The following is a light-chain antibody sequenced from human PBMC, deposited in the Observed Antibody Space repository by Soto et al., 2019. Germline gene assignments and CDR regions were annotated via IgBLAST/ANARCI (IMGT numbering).Light chain of an antibody. CDR1: QSISSW. J-gene: IGKJ5*01. Sequence: DIQMTQSPSTLSASVGDRVTITCRANQSISSWLAWYQQKPGKAPKLLIYKASSLESGVPSRFSGSGSGTEFTLTISSLQPDDFATYYCQQYNSYPLTFGQGTRLEIK. CDR2: KAS. CDR3: QQYNSYPLT. V-gene: IGKV1-5*03.